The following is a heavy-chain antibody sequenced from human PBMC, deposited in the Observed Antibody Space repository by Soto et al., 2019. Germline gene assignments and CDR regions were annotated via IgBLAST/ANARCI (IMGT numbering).Heavy chain of an antibody. CDR1: GASFSGYY. CDR2: INHSGST. CDR3: ARGPLAVVAATRFDY. D-gene: IGHD2-15*01. Sequence: SETLSLTCAVYGASFSGYYSSWIRQPPGKGLEWIGEINHSGSTNYNPSLKSRVTISVDTSKNQFSLKLSSVTAADTAVYYCARGPLAVVAATRFDYWGQGTPVTVSS. J-gene: IGHJ4*02. V-gene: IGHV4-34*01.